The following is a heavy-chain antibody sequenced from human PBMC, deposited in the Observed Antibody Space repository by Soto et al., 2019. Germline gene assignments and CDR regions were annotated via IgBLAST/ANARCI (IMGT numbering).Heavy chain of an antibody. CDR3: ARGWGYDSNDYYYAY. CDR2: IIPIFGTA. Sequence: QVQLVQSGAEVRKPGSSVKVSCKASGGTFSRHAISWVRQAPGQGLEWMGGIIPIFGTANHAQKFQGRVTIIADESTSTAYMELSSLRSEDTAMYYCARGWGYDSNDYYYAYWCQGSLVIVSS. V-gene: IGHV1-69*01. CDR1: GGTFSRHA. D-gene: IGHD3-22*01. J-gene: IGHJ4*02.